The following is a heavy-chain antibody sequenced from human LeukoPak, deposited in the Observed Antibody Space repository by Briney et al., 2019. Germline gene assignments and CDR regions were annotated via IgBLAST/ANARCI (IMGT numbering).Heavy chain of an antibody. CDR3: ARGVTDDSSGYYQFDY. J-gene: IGHJ4*02. Sequence: SETLSLTCAVYGGSFSGYYWSWIRQPPGKGLERIGEINHSGSTNYNPSLKSRVTISVDTSKNQFSLKLSSVTAADTAVYYCARGVTDDSSGYYQFDYWGQGTLVTVSS. CDR1: GGSFSGYY. CDR2: INHSGST. D-gene: IGHD3-22*01. V-gene: IGHV4-34*01.